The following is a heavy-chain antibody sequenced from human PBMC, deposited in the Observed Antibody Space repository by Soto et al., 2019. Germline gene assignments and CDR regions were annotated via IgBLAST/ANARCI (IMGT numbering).Heavy chain of an antibody. CDR3: ERGGIAVVGDAFDI. J-gene: IGHJ3*02. Sequence: APVKVSCKASGYTFTGYYMHRVRQAPGQGLEWMGIINPSGGSTSYAQKFQGRVTMTRDTSTSTVYMELSSLRSEDTAVYYCERGGIAVVGDAFDIWGQGTMVTV. V-gene: IGHV1-46*01. CDR1: GYTFTGYY. D-gene: IGHD6-19*01. CDR2: INPSGGST.